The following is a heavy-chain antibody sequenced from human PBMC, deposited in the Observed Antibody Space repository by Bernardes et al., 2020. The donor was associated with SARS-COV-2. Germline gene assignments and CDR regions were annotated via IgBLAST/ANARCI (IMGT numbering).Heavy chain of an antibody. CDR3: ARGGYCSTANCYGRGHHKYYGLDV. D-gene: IGHD2-2*01. J-gene: IGHJ6*02. CDR1: GYTFISYG. Sequence: ASVKVSCMTSGYTFISYGISWVRQVHGRGLEWMGWISPYDDNTRYAERLQGRVSLTTDTSARTAYMVLRGLRSDDTAVYYCARGGYCSTANCYGRGHHKYYGLDVWGQGTSVTIS. CDR2: ISPYDDNT. V-gene: IGHV1-18*01.